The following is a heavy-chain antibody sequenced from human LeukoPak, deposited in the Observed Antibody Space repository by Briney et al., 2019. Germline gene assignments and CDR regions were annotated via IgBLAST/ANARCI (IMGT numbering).Heavy chain of an antibody. D-gene: IGHD4-23*01. J-gene: IGHJ6*02. CDR1: GFTLSSNY. Sequence: GGSLRLFCAASGFTLSSNYMSWVRQAPGKGLEWVSVIYSGGRTYYADSVKGRFTISRDNYKNTLYLQMNSLRAEDTAVYYCARERGDYGGNSYYGMDVWGQGTTVTVSS. V-gene: IGHV3-53*01. CDR2: IYSGGRT. CDR3: ARERGDYGGNSYYGMDV.